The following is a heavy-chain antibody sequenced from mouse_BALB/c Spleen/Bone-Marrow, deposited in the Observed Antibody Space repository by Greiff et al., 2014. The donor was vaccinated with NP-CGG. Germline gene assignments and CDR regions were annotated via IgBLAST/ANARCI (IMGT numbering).Heavy chain of an antibody. CDR3: VSYYGNYAY. D-gene: IGHD2-1*01. V-gene: IGHV1S81*02. CDR2: INPSNGRT. Sequence: VQLQQSGAELVKPGASVKLSCKASGYTFTSYWMHWVKQRPGQGLEWIGEINPSNGRTNYNEKFKSKATLTVDKSSSTAYMQLSSLTSEDSAVYYCVSYYGNYAYWGQGTLVTVSA. CDR1: GYTFTSYW. J-gene: IGHJ3*01.